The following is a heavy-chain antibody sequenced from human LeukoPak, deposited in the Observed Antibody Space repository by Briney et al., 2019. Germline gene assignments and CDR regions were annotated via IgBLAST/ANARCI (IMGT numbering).Heavy chain of an antibody. J-gene: IGHJ4*02. CDR2: IKEDGSEK. CDR3: VRSGGY. CDR1: GFTFSSHW. Sequence: GGSLRLSRAASGFTFSSHWMNWVRQAPGKGLEWVANIKEDGSEKYYVDSVKGRFTISRGNAKNSLCLQMNSLRAEDTAIYYCVRSGGYWGQGTLVTVSS. V-gene: IGHV3-7*05. D-gene: IGHD1-26*01.